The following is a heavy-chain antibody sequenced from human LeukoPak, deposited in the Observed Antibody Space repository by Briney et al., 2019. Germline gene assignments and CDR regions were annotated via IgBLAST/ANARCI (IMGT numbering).Heavy chain of an antibody. CDR2: ISSSASTI. D-gene: IGHD6-13*01. CDR1: GFTFSSYE. CDR3: ARDWYSSSWTDNWFDP. J-gene: IGHJ5*02. V-gene: IGHV3-48*03. Sequence: GGSLRLSCAASGFTFSSYEMNWVRQAPGKGLEWVSYISSSASTIYYADSVKGRFTISRDNAKNSLYLQMNSLRAEDTAVYYCARDWYSSSWTDNWFDPWGQGTLVTVSS.